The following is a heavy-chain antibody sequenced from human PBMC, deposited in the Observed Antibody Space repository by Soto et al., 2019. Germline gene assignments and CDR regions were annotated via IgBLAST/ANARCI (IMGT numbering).Heavy chain of an antibody. D-gene: IGHD3-3*01. V-gene: IGHV1-46*03. J-gene: IGHJ3*02. Sequence: QVQLVQSGAEVKKPGASVKVSCKASGYTFTSYYMHWVRQAPGQGLEWMGIINPSGGSTSYAQKFQGRVTMTRDTSTSTVYMELSSLRSEDTAVYYCASTYYDFWSGLGVDAFDIWGRGTMVTVSS. CDR3: ASTYYDFWSGLGVDAFDI. CDR2: INPSGGST. CDR1: GYTFTSYY.